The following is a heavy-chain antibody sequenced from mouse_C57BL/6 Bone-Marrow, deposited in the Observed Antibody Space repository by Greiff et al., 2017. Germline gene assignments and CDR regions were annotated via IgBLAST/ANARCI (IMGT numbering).Heavy chain of an antibody. Sequence: QVQLQQSDAELVKPGASVKISCKVSGYTFTDHTIHWMKQRPEQGLEWIGYIYPRDGSTKYNEKFKGKATLTADKSSSTAYMQLNSLTSEDSAVYLCARGGYYGNYVSYWYFDVWGTGTTVTVSS. CDR2: IYPRDGST. CDR1: GYTFTDHT. CDR3: ARGGYYGNYVSYWYFDV. D-gene: IGHD2-1*01. V-gene: IGHV1-78*01. J-gene: IGHJ1*03.